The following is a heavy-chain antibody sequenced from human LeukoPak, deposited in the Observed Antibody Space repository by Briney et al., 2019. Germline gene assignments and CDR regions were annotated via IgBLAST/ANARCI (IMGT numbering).Heavy chain of an antibody. CDR1: GFTFSSYG. J-gene: IGHJ5*02. V-gene: IGHV3-33*06. CDR2: IWYDGSNK. D-gene: IGHD3-10*01. Sequence: SGGSLRLSCAASGFTFSSYGMHWVRQAPGKGLEWVAVIWYDGSNKYYADSVKGRFTISRDNSKNTLYLQMNSLRAEDTAIYYCAKESSIMTSWGQGTLVTVSS. CDR3: AKESSIMTS.